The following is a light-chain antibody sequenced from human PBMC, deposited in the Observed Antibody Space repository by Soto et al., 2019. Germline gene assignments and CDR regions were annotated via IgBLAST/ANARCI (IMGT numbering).Light chain of an antibody. CDR3: QQYNNWPLT. CDR1: QSVNTN. Sequence: EIAMTQSPATLSVSPGERATLSCWASQSVNTNLAWYQQKPGQAPRLLIYGASTRATGIPARFSGSGSGTEFTVTISSLQSEDFAVYYGQQYNNWPLTFGGGTKVEIK. J-gene: IGKJ4*02. CDR2: GAS. V-gene: IGKV3-15*01.